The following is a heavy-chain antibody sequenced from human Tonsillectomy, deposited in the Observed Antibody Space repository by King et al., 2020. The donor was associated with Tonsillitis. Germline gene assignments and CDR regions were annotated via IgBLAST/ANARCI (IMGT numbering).Heavy chain of an antibody. V-gene: IGHV4-39*01. CDR1: GGSISRSSYY. J-gene: IGHJ4*02. CDR3: ARYSEWELQYSFDY. D-gene: IGHD1-26*01. Sequence: QLQESGPGLVKPSETLSLTCTVSGGSISRSSYYWGWIRQPPGKGLEWIGSIYYSGRTYYNPSLKSRDIISVDTSKNQFSLKLSSVTAADTAVFYCARYSEWELQYSFDYWGQGTLVTVSS. CDR2: IYYSGRT.